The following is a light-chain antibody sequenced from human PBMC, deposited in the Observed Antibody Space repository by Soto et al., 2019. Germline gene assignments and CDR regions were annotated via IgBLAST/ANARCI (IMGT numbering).Light chain of an antibody. CDR1: RSNIGSNT. CDR3: AAWDDSLNGPV. V-gene: IGLV1-44*01. Sequence: QLVLIQPPSASGTPGQRVTISCSGSRSNIGSNTVNWYQQLPGTAPKLLIYSHNQRPSGVPDRFSGSKSGTSASLAISGLQSEDEADYYCAAWDDSLNGPVFGGGTKLTVL. CDR2: SHN. J-gene: IGLJ3*02.